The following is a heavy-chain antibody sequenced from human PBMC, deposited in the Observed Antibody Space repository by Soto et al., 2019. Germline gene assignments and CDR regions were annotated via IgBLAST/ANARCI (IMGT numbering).Heavy chain of an antibody. Sequence: PSETLSLTCAVHGGSFSGYYWDWIRQPPGRGLEWIGYIYSSGTSYYNPSLKSRITMSVDKSKNQFSLKLSSVTAADTAVYYCARENSGDGYNYLDYWGQGIQVTVSS. V-gene: IGHV4-34*10. CDR1: GGSFSGYY. J-gene: IGHJ4*02. CDR3: ARENSGDGYNYLDY. CDR2: IYSSGTS. D-gene: IGHD5-12*01.